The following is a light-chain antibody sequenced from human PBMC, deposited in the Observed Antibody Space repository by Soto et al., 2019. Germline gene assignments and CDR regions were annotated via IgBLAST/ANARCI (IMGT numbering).Light chain of an antibody. Sequence: QSVLTQPPSASGSPGQSVTISCTGTTSDVGAYNYVSWYQQHPGKAPKLMIYEVSKRPSGVPDRFSGSKSGNTASLTVSGLQAEDEATYYCGSSTDTDTLVIFGGGTKLTVL. J-gene: IGLJ2*01. CDR1: TSDVGAYNY. CDR2: EVS. CDR3: GSSTDTDTLVI. V-gene: IGLV2-8*01.